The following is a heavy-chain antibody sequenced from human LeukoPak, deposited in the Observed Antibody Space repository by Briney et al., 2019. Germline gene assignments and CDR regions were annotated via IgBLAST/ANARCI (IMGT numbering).Heavy chain of an antibody. J-gene: IGHJ3*02. Sequence: GASVNVSCTASGGTFSSYAISWVRQAPGQGLEWMGGIIPIFGTANYAQKFQGRVTITADESTSTAYMELSSLRSEDTAVYYCAINYGGNSGDAFDIWGQGTMVTVSS. CDR1: GGTFSSYA. CDR3: AINYGGNSGDAFDI. V-gene: IGHV1-69*13. CDR2: IIPIFGTA. D-gene: IGHD4-23*01.